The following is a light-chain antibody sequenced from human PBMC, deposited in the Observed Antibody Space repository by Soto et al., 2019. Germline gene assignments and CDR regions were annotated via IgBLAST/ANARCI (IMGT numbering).Light chain of an antibody. CDR2: GAS. V-gene: IGKV3-20*01. CDR1: QSVSSSF. Sequence: EIVLTQSPGTLSLSPGERATLSCRASQSVSSSFLAWYQQKPGQAPRLLIYGASSRATGIPDWFSGSGSGTDFTITISRLEPEDFAVYYCQQYDSSPWTFGQGTKVEIK. CDR3: QQYDSSPWT. J-gene: IGKJ1*01.